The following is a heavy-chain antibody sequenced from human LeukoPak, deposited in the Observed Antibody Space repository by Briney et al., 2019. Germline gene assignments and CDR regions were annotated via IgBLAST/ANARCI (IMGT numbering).Heavy chain of an antibody. CDR1: GFIFSSYA. CDR3: AKKRVLVVPAADFDY. CDR2: ISDGGGTI. D-gene: IGHD2-2*01. V-gene: IGHV3-23*01. J-gene: IGHJ4*02. Sequence: PGGSLRLSCAASGFIFSSYAMDWDRQAPGKGLEWVSAISDGGGTIYYADSVEGRFTVSRDNSKNTLYLQVNSLRAEDTAIYYCAKKRVLVVPAADFDYWGQGTLVTVSS.